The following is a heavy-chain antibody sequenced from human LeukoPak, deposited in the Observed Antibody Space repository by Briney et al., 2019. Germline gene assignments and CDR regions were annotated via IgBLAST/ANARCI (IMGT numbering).Heavy chain of an antibody. Sequence: SETLSLTCTVSGGSISTSSYYWGWIRQPPGKGLEWIGTIYYSGSTYYNPSLKSRVTISVDTSKNQFSLKLSSVTAADTAVYYCARRDCSGGSCPGAYFDYWGQGTQVTVSS. CDR1: GGSISTSSYY. CDR3: ARRDCSGGSCPGAYFDY. J-gene: IGHJ4*02. CDR2: IYYSGST. D-gene: IGHD2-15*01. V-gene: IGHV4-39*01.